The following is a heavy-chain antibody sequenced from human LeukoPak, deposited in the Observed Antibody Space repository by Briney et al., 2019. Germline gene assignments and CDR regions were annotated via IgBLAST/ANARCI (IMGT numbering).Heavy chain of an antibody. V-gene: IGHV3-23*01. D-gene: IGHD3-10*01. Sequence: PGGSLRLSCAASGFTFSSYAMSWVRQAPGKGLEWVSAISGSGGSTYYADSVKGRFTISRDNSRNTLYLQMNSLRAEDTAVYYCAELFAYYYGSGSFFDYWGQGTLVTVSS. CDR1: GFTFSSYA. CDR2: ISGSGGST. J-gene: IGHJ4*02. CDR3: AELFAYYYGSGSFFDY.